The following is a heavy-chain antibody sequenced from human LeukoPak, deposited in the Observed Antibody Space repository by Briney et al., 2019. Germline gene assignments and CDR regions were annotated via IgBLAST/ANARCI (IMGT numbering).Heavy chain of an antibody. D-gene: IGHD5-18*01. V-gene: IGHV3-21*01. Sequence: GGSLRLSCAASGFTFSSYSMNWVRQAPGKGLEWVSSISSSSSYIHYADSVKGRFTISRDNAKNSLYLQMNSLRAEDTAVYYCARESSRIHGNWFDPWGQGTLVTVSS. CDR3: ARESSRIHGNWFDP. CDR1: GFTFSSYS. CDR2: ISSSSSYI. J-gene: IGHJ5*02.